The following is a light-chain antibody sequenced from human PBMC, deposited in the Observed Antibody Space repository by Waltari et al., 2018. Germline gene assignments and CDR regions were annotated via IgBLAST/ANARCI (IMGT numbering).Light chain of an antibody. CDR3: QQSYNTPLS. J-gene: IGKJ4*01. CDR2: TTS. V-gene: IGKV1-39*01. Sequence: DIQMTQSPSSLSASVGDRVTITCRASPSVSKYLNWYQQQPGKAPKLLIYTTSNLQSGVPSRFSGSGSGTDFTLTISSLQLEDLATYYCQQSYNTPLSFGGGTKVEIK. CDR1: PSVSKY.